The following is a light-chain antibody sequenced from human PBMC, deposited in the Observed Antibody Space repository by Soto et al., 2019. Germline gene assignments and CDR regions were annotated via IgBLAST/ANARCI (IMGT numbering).Light chain of an antibody. CDR3: QQHGSSPLT. CDR2: DAS. V-gene: IGKV3-11*01. J-gene: IGKJ4*01. CDR1: QSISTY. Sequence: IVFTQSPATLSLSPGERATLSCRAGQSISTYLAWYQQKSGQAPRLLIYDASNRATGTPARFSGSGSGTDFTLTISSLEPEDFAVYYCQQHGSSPLTFGGGTKVDIK.